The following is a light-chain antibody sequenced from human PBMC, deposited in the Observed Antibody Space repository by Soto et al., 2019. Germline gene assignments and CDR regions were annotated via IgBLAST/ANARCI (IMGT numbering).Light chain of an antibody. Sequence: VWTLNPRTRSLSGKGIATLSCLTSLSVSSYLAWYQQKPGQAPRLLIYDASNRATGIPARFTGSVSRTDFNLTSSPLEPAYCAVYPIHQRPYWPPITDAQGTRLEIK. V-gene: IGKV3-11*01. CDR1: LSVSSY. CDR2: DAS. CDR3: HQRPYWPPIT. J-gene: IGKJ5*01.